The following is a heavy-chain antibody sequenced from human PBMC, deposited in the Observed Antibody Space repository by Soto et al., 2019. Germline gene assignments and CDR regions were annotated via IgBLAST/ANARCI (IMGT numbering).Heavy chain of an antibody. J-gene: IGHJ6*02. CDR1: GGSISSGDYY. D-gene: IGHD3-9*01. CDR2: IYYSGST. CDR3: AREGRYYDILTGFYYYYGMDV. Sequence: SETLSLTCTVSGGSISSGDYYWSWIRQPPGKGLEWIGYIYYSGSTYYNPSLKSRVTISVDTSKNQFSLKLSSVTAADTAVYYCAREGRYYDILTGFYYYYGMDVWGQGTTVTVS. V-gene: IGHV4-30-4*01.